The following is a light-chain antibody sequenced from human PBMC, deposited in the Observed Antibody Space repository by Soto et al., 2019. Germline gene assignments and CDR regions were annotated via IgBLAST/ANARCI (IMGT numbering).Light chain of an antibody. J-gene: IGLJ2*01. CDR2: RND. CDR3: AAWDDSLSAHVV. CDR1: STNFGSNY. V-gene: IGLV1-47*01. Sequence: QSVLTQPPSASGTPGQRVTISCSGSSTNFGSNYVYWYQQLPGTAPKLLIYRNDQRPSGVPDRFSGSKSGTSASLIISGLRSEDEADYYCAAWDDSLSAHVVFGGGTKVTVL.